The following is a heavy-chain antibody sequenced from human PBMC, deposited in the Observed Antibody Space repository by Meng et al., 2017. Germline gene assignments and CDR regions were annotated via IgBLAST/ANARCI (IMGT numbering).Heavy chain of an antibody. D-gene: IGHD3-10*01. V-gene: IGHV3-30*01. J-gene: IGHJ4*02. CDR2: ISYDGSNK. CDR1: GFTFSGCA. CDR3: ASMGY. Sequence: QEQRLEAGGWLFVPAVSVRRPCVDYGFTFSGCALHWVRQAPGKGLEWVEVISYDGSNKYYADSVKGRFTISRDNSKNPLYLQMNSLRAEDTAVYYCASMGYWGQGTLVTVSS.